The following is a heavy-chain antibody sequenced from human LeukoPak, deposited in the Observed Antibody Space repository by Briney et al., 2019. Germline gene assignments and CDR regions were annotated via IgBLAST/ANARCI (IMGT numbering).Heavy chain of an antibody. CDR3: AKAIGGLLYMDV. D-gene: IGHD3-10*01. J-gene: IGHJ6*03. Sequence: GGSLRLSCTASGFTFGDYAMSWVRQAPGKGLEWVAFIRYDGSNKYYADSVKGRFTISRDNSKNTLYLQMNSLRAEDTAVYYCAKAIGGLLYMDVWGKGTTVTVSS. V-gene: IGHV3-30*02. CDR1: GFTFGDYA. CDR2: IRYDGSNK.